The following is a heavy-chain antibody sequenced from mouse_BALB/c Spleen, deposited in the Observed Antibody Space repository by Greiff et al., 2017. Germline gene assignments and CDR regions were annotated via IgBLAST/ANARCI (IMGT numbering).Heavy chain of an antibody. D-gene: IGHD1-1*01. CDR2: IDPENGNT. V-gene: IGHV14-1*02. CDR1: GFNIKDYY. Sequence: VQLKESGAELVRPGALVKLSCKASGFNIKDYYMHWVKQRPEQGLEWIGWIDPENGNTIYDPKFQGKASITADTSSNTAYLQLSSLTSEDTAVYYCARNHYGSSYWYFDVWGAGTTVTVSS. CDR3: ARNHYGSSYWYFDV. J-gene: IGHJ1*01.